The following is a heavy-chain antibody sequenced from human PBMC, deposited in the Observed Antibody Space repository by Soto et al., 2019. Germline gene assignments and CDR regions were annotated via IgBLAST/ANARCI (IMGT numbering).Heavy chain of an antibody. V-gene: IGHV1-18*01. CDR3: AREGDVPYYYYCMVV. CDR2: ISGYDGRT. D-gene: IGHD2-21*02. Sequence: QVHLVQSGAEVKKPGASVKVSCKTSGYTFTRYGISWVRQAPGQGLEWMGWISGYDGRTNFAQKVQDRVTMTTDTSTSTVYMELRSLSSDDTAVYYCAREGDVPYYYYCMVVWGQGTTVTVSS. J-gene: IGHJ6*02. CDR1: GYTFTRYG.